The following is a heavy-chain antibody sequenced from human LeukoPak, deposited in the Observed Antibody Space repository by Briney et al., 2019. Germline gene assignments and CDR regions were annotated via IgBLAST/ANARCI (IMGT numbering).Heavy chain of an antibody. D-gene: IGHD3-9*01. CDR3: AREFHPNYDILTGYAY. CDR1: GYTFTSYA. CDR2: INAGNGNT. Sequence: ASVKVSCKASGYTFTSYAMHWVRQAPGQRLEWMGWINAGNGNTKYSQKFQGRVTITRDTSASTAYMELSSLRSEDTAVYYCAREFHPNYDILTGYAYWGQGTLVTVSS. V-gene: IGHV1-3*01. J-gene: IGHJ4*02.